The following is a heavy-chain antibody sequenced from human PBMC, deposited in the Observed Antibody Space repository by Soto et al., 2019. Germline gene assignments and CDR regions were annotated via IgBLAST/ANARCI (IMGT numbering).Heavy chain of an antibody. CDR3: AKDHPSRPYYYYYGMDV. CDR2: ISYDGSNK. V-gene: IGHV3-30*18. J-gene: IGHJ6*02. Sequence: QVQLVESGGGVVQPGRSLRLSCAASGFTFSSYGMHWVRQAPGKGLEWVAVISYDGSNKYYADSVKGRFTISRDNSKNTLYLQMNSLRAEDTAVYYCAKDHPSRPYYYYYGMDVWGQGTTVTVSS. CDR1: GFTFSSYG.